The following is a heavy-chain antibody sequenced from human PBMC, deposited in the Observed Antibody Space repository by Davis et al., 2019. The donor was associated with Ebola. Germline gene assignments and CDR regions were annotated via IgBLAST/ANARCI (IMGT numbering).Heavy chain of an antibody. CDR3: ARDPGLPNGMDV. J-gene: IGHJ6*02. CDR1: GFTFRSDY. Sequence: PGGPLRPSCAALGFTFRSDYMSWVRQAPGKGLEWVSVIYSGGVIYYADTATSRFTISRDNSKNTLYLQMSSLRPEDTAVYYCARDPGLPNGMDVWGQGTTVTVSS. CDR2: IYSGGVI. V-gene: IGHV3-53*05.